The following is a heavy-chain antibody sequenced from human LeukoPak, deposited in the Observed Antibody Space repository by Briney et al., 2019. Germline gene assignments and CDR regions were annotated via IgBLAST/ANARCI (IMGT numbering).Heavy chain of an antibody. CDR2: IYYSGST. J-gene: IGHJ4*02. CDR3: ARHSGVTYYDDSSGYYHDDYFDY. V-gene: IGHV4-59*08. Sequence: SETLSLTCAVSGGSISSYYWSWIRQPPGKGLEWIGYIYYSGSTNYNPSLKSRVTISVDTSKNQFSLKLSSVTAADTAVYYCARHSGVTYYDDSSGYYHDDYFDYWGQGTLVTVSS. D-gene: IGHD3-22*01. CDR1: GGSISSYY.